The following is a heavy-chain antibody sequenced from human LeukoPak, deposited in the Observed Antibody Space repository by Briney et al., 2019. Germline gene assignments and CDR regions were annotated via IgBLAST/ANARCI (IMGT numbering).Heavy chain of an antibody. CDR1: GYSSTSYW. V-gene: IGHV5-51*01. D-gene: IGHD6-6*01. Sequence: GESLKFSCKGSGYSSTSYWIGWVRQLPGRGLEWMGIVYPGDSETRYSPSFQGQVTISADKSINTAYLQWSSLRASDTAIYYCATTSRHFDYWGQGTLLTVSS. CDR2: VYPGDSET. CDR3: ATTSRHFDY. J-gene: IGHJ4*02.